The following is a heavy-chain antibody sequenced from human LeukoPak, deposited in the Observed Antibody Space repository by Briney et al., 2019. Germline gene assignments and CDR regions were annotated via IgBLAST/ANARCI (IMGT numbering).Heavy chain of an antibody. J-gene: IGHJ6*03. CDR2: ISGSGGST. V-gene: IGHV3-23*01. CDR3: AKDLSYYGSGSYPQYMDV. D-gene: IGHD3-10*01. Sequence: GGSLRLSCAASGFTFSSYAMSWVRQAPGKWLEWVSAISGSGGSTYYADSVKGRFTISRDNSKNTLYLQMNSLRAEDTAVYYCAKDLSYYGSGSYPQYMDVWGKGTTVTVSS. CDR1: GFTFSSYA.